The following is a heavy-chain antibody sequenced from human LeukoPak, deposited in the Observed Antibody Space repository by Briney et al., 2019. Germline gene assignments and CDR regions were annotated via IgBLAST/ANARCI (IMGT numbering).Heavy chain of an antibody. D-gene: IGHD3-10*01. V-gene: IGHV3-7*05. CDR3: VRGSSGTAVRGVSWAWFDP. Sequence: GGSLGLSCVASGFTLSSYWMTWVRQAPGKGLEWVANIKPDGSEKYFVDSVRGRFTISRDNVMNSLYLHMNSLRDDDTAVYYCVRGSSGTAVRGVSWAWFDPWGQGTLVTVSS. J-gene: IGHJ5*02. CDR2: IKPDGSEK. CDR1: GFTLSSYW.